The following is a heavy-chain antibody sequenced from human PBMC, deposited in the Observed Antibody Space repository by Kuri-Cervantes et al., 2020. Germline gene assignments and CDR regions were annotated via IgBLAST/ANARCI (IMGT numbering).Heavy chain of an antibody. Sequence: SETLSLTCTVSGGSISSYYWSWIRQPPGKGLEWIGYIYYSGSTNYNPSLKSRVTISVDTSKNQFSLKLTSVIAADTAVFYCARGGRPEYSSSSYAFDIWGQGTMVTVSS. D-gene: IGHD6-6*01. CDR1: GGSISSYY. CDR3: ARGGRPEYSSSSYAFDI. V-gene: IGHV4-59*08. CDR2: IYYSGST. J-gene: IGHJ3*02.